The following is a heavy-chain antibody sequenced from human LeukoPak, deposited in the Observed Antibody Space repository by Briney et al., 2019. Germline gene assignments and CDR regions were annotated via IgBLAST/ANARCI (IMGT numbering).Heavy chain of an antibody. Sequence: GRCLRLSCAASGFTFSSYWMHWVRQAPGKGLVWVSRIKSDGKTNYADSVKGRFTISRDNAKSTVSLQMNSLRAEDTGVYYCARAPSEIGGYYPEYFRHWGQGTLVTVS. CDR2: IKSDGKT. CDR3: ARAPSEIGGYYPEYFRH. D-gene: IGHD3-22*01. V-gene: IGHV3-74*01. CDR1: GFTFSSYW. J-gene: IGHJ1*01.